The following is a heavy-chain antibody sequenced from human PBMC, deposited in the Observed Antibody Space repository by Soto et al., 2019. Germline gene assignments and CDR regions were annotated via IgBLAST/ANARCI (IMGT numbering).Heavy chain of an antibody. V-gene: IGHV4-30-4*03. CDR2: IYKSATT. J-gene: IGHJ5*01. D-gene: IGHD3-22*01. CDR3: STRAYDTNGYYRFDP. Sequence: SQILSLTCSVSGDSISNLDYFWAWIRQPPGQALEYIGYIYKSATTYYNPSFESRVAISVDTSKSQFSLNVSAVTAADTAMYYCSTRAYDTNGYYRFDPRGQGTLVTDSS. CDR1: GDSISNLDYF.